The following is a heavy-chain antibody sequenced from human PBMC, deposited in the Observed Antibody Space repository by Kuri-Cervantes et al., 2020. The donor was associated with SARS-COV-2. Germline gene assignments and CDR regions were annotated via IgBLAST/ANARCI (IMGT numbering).Heavy chain of an antibody. J-gene: IGHJ6*02. CDR3: AGQGTGYYGSGSYYYYYYGMDV. CDR1: GGSISSSSYY. D-gene: IGHD3-10*01. CDR2: IYYSGCT. Sequence: SGPLSLTFTVSGGSISSSSYYWGWIRQPPGKGLEWLGSIYYSGCTSYNPSLKSPFTISVDTSKNQFSLKLTSVTAADTAVYYCAGQGTGYYGSGSYYYYYYGMDVWGQGTTVTVSS. V-gene: IGHV4-39*01.